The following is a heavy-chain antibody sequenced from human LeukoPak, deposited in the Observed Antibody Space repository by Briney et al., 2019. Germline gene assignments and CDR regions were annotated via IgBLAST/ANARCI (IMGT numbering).Heavy chain of an antibody. Sequence: SQTLSLTCTVSGGSISSGGYYWSWIRQHPGKSLEWIGYIYYSGSTYYNPSLKSRVTISVDTSKNQFSLKLSSVTAADTAVYYCARGRWSSSAPFDYWGQGTLVTVSS. D-gene: IGHD6-6*01. V-gene: IGHV4-31*03. CDR1: GGSISSGGYY. CDR2: IYYSGST. J-gene: IGHJ4*02. CDR3: ARGRWSSSAPFDY.